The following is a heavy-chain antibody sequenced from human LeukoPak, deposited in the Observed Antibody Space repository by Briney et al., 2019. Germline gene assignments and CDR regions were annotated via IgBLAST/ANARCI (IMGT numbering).Heavy chain of an antibody. V-gene: IGHV4-30-4*01. CDR3: ADYDFWSGYWSD. J-gene: IGHJ4*02. D-gene: IGHD3-3*01. CDR1: GGSISSGDYY. Sequence: EPSETLSLTCTVSGGSISSGDYYWSWIRQPPGKGLEWIGYIYYSGSTYYNPSLKSRVTISVDTSKNQFSLKLSSVTAADTAVYYCADYDFWSGYWSDWGQGTLVTVSS. CDR2: IYYSGST.